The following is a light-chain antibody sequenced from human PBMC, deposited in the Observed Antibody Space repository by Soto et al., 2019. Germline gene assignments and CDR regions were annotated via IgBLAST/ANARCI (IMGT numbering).Light chain of an antibody. V-gene: IGKV1-5*03. Sequence: DIQMTQSPSTLSASVGDRVSITCRASQSISSWLAWYQQKPGKAPKLLIYKASILESGFPSRFSGSGSGTEFTLTISSLQPDDFAPYYCQQYNSYSLTFGGGTKVEIK. J-gene: IGKJ4*01. CDR1: QSISSW. CDR3: QQYNSYSLT. CDR2: KAS.